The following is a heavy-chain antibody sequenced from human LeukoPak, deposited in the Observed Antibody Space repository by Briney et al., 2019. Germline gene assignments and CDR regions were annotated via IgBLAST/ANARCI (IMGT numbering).Heavy chain of an antibody. J-gene: IGHJ4*02. V-gene: IGHV4-38-2*02. Sequence: SETLSLTCTVSGYSISSGYYWGWIRQPPGKRLEWIGSNYHSGNTYYNPSLKSRVSISIDTSKNQFSLKLTSLTAADTAVYYCARRDSSSWDTYPIFDYWGQGTLVTVSS. CDR3: ARRDSSSWDTYPIFDY. D-gene: IGHD6-13*01. CDR2: NYHSGNT. CDR1: GYSISSGYY.